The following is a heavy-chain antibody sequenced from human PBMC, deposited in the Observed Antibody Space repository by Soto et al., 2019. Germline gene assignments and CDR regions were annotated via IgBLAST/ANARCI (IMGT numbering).Heavy chain of an antibody. D-gene: IGHD6-19*01. Sequence: EVQLVESGGGLVQPGGSLRLSCAASGFTFSIHEMNWVRQAPGKGLEWVSYISSIGVATYYADSVKGRFTISRDNAKNSLYLQMNSLRAEGTAVYYCAREGRVGGIDYWGQGTPVTVSS. CDR3: AREGRVGGIDY. J-gene: IGHJ4*02. CDR1: GFTFSIHE. CDR2: ISSIGVAT. V-gene: IGHV3-48*03.